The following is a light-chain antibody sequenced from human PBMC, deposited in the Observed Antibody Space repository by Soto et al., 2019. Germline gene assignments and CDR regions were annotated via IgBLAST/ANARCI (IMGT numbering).Light chain of an antibody. J-gene: IGKJ1*01. CDR1: QSVSSSY. CDR3: QQYGSSPRT. CDR2: GAS. V-gene: IGKV3-20*01. Sequence: EIVLTQSPGTLSLSPGERATLSCRASQSVSSSYLAWYQQKPGQAPRLLIYGASSRATGIPDRFSGSGSGRDFTLTISRLEPEDFAVYYCQQYGSSPRTFCQGTKVEIK.